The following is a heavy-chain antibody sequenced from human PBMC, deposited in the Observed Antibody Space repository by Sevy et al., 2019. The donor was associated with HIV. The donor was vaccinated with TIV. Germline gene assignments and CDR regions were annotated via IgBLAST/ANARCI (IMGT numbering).Heavy chain of an antibody. D-gene: IGHD6-19*01. J-gene: IGHJ6*02. V-gene: IGHV7-4-1*02. CDR1: GYTFTSYA. CDR3: ARAGERYSSGWYAHGNYYYGMDV. Sequence: ASVKVSCKASGYTFTSYAMNWVRRAPGQGLEWMGWINTNTGNPTYAQGFTGRFVFSLDTSVSTAYLQISSLKAEDTAVYYCARAGERYSSGWYAHGNYYYGMDVWGQGTTVTVSS. CDR2: INTNTGNP.